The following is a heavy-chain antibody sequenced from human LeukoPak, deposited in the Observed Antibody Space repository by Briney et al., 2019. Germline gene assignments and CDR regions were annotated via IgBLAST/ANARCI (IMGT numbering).Heavy chain of an antibody. CDR2: INHSGST. Sequence: SETLSLTCAVYGGSFSGYYWSWIRQPPGKGLEWIGEINHSGSTNYNPSLKSRVTISVDTSKNQFSLQLSSVTAADTAVYYCGANGDYYFDYWGQGTLVTVSS. CDR1: GGSFSGYY. D-gene: IGHD2-8*01. CDR3: GANGDYYFDY. J-gene: IGHJ4*02. V-gene: IGHV4-34*01.